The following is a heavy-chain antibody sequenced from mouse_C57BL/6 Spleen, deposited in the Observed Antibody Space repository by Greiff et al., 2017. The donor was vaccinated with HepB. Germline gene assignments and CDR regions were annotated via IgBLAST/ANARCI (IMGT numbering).Heavy chain of an antibody. J-gene: IGHJ2*01. Sequence: VQRVESGAELASPGASVTLSCKASGYTFTDHIMNWVKKRPGQGLEWIGRIYPVSGETNYNQKFMGKATFSVDRSSSTVYMVLNSLTSEDPAVYYCAITTVVAPFDYWGQGTTLTVSS. D-gene: IGHD1-1*01. CDR1: GYTFTDHI. V-gene: IGHV1-11*01. CDR3: AITTVVAPFDY. CDR2: IYPVSGET.